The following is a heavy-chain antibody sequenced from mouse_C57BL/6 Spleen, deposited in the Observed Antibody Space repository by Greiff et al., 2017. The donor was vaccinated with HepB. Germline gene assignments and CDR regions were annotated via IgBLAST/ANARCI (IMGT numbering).Heavy chain of an antibody. D-gene: IGHD2-3*01. CDR3: ARSDGYTFFAY. V-gene: IGHV1-42*01. J-gene: IGHJ3*01. CDR2: INPRTGGT. CDR1: GYSFTGYY. Sequence: VQLQQSGPELVKPGASVKISCKASGYSFTGYYMNWVKQSPEKSLEWIGEINPRTGGTTYNQKFKAKATLTVAKSSSTAYMQLKSLTSEDSAVYSCARSDGYTFFAYWGQGTLGTVSA.